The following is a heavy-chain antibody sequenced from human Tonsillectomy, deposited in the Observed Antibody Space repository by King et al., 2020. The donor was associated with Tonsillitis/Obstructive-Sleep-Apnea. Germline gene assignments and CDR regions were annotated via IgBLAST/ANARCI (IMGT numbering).Heavy chain of an antibody. CDR3: ARGLYYYYSSGYSQDAFDI. CDR1: GGSFNDYY. J-gene: IGHJ3*02. CDR2: IHHSGSP. D-gene: IGHD3-22*01. Sequence: VQLQQWGAGLLKPSETLSLTCAVYGGSFNDYYWRWIRQPPGKGLEWIGEIHHSGSPNYNPSLKSRVTISVDTSKNQFSLKLSSVTAADTAVYYCARGLYYYYSSGYSQDAFDIWGQGTMVTVSS. V-gene: IGHV4-34*01.